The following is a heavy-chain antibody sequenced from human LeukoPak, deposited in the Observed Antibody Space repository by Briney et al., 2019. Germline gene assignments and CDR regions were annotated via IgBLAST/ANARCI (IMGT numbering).Heavy chain of an antibody. Sequence: SETLSLTCTVSGGSISGGGYYWSWIRQHPGKGLEWIVYISYSGSTYYNPSLKSRITMSVDTSKNQFSLKLTSVTAADTAVYYCARGDYGDYVLHYWGQGTLVTVSS. CDR1: GGSISGGGYY. CDR2: ISYSGST. V-gene: IGHV4-31*03. CDR3: ARGDYGDYVLHY. J-gene: IGHJ4*02. D-gene: IGHD4-17*01.